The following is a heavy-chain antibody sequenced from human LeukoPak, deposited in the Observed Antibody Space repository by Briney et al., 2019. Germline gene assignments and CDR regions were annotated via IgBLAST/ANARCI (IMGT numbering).Heavy chain of an antibody. Sequence: PGGSLRLSCAASGFTFSSYGMHWVRQAPGKGLEWVAHIRFDESDKYYADSVKGRFTISRDNAKNTLYLQMNSLRAEDTAVYYCFGSAVAAPLGDYYYYMDVWGKGTTVTISS. D-gene: IGHD6-19*01. CDR2: IRFDESDK. V-gene: IGHV3-30*02. J-gene: IGHJ6*03. CDR3: FGSAVAAPLGDYYYYMDV. CDR1: GFTFSSYG.